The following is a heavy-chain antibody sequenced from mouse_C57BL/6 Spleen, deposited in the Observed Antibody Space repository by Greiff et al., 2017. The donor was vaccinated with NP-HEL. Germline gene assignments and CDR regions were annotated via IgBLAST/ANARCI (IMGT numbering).Heavy chain of an antibody. V-gene: IGHV14-1*01. CDR1: GFNIKDYY. J-gene: IGHJ3*01. Sequence: EVQLQQSGAELVRPGASVKLSCTASGFNIKDYYMHWVKQRPEQGLEWIGRIDPEDGDTEYAPKFQGKATMTADTSSNTAYLQLSSLTSEDTAVYYCTYSITTVVATRAYWGQGTLVTVSA. CDR3: TYSITTVVATRAY. CDR2: IDPEDGDT. D-gene: IGHD1-1*01.